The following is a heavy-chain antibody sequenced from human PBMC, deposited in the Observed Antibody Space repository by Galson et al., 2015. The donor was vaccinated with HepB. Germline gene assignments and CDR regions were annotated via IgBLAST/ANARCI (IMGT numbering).Heavy chain of an antibody. V-gene: IGHV3-43*01. CDR2: ISWDGGST. D-gene: IGHD3-22*01. Sequence: SLRLSCAASGFTFDDYTMHWVRQAPGKGLEWVSLISWDGGSTYYADSVKGRFTISRDNSKNSLYLQMNSLRTEDTALYYCAKDGYYYDSSGYYWVGAIDYWGQGTLVTVSS. J-gene: IGHJ4*02. CDR3: AKDGYYYDSSGYYWVGAIDY. CDR1: GFTFDDYT.